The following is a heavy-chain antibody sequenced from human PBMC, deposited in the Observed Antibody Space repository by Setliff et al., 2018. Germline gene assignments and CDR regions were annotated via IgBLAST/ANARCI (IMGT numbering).Heavy chain of an antibody. CDR1: GYTFTSCY. D-gene: IGHD3-22*01. CDR2: INPTGGST. Sequence: ASVKVSCKASGYTFTSCYMHWVRQAPGQGLEWMGLINPTGGSTSYAQKFQGRVTMTWDTSTSTVFMELSSLRSEDTAVYYCARDRNDNYESSGYYYAGGYMDVWGKGTTVTVSS. J-gene: IGHJ6*03. CDR3: ARDRNDNYESSGYYYAGGYMDV. V-gene: IGHV1-46*01.